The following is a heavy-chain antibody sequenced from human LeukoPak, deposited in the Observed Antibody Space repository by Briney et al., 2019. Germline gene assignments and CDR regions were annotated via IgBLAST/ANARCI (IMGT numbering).Heavy chain of an antibody. CDR3: VAWGNSGNS. D-gene: IGHD1-26*01. Sequence: GGSLSLSCAASGFTFSGLWMSWVRQAPAKGLEWVAHMNGDGSQIYYMDFVKDRFTISRDNAKNSLYLQMNGLRAEDTAVYYCVAWGNSGNSWGQGTMVIVSS. J-gene: IGHJ3*01. V-gene: IGHV3-7*01. CDR1: GFTFSGLW. CDR2: MNGDGSQI.